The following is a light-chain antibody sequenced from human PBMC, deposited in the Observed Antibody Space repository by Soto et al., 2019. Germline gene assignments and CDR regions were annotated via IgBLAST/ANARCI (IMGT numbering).Light chain of an antibody. CDR3: GAWDNSLTVVV. J-gene: IGLJ2*01. Sequence: QSVLTQPPSLSAAPGQKVTISCSGSSSNIGRNSVSWYQHLPGTAPKLLNYDNDKRPSGIPDRFSGSKSGTSATLGITGLQTGDEADYYCGAWDNSLTVVVFGGGTKLTVL. V-gene: IGLV1-51*01. CDR1: SSNIGRNS. CDR2: DND.